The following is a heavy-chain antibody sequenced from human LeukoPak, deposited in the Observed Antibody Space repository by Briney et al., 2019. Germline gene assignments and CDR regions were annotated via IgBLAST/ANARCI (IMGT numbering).Heavy chain of an antibody. J-gene: IGHJ5*02. CDR3: AREYGFGSGSYFP. V-gene: IGHV3-7*01. D-gene: IGHD3-10*01. CDR2: IKQDGSEK. Sequence: GGSLRLSCAASGFTFSSYWMSWVRQAPGKGLEWVANIKQDGSEKYYVDSVKGRFTISRDTAKNTLYLQMNSLRAEDTAVYYCAREYGFGSGSYFPWGQGTLVTVSS. CDR1: GFTFSSYW.